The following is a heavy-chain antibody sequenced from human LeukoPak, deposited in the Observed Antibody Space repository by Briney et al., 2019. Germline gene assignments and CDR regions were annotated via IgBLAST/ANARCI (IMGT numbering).Heavy chain of an antibody. J-gene: IGHJ4*02. Sequence: SEPLSLTCAVSGGSISSNNWWSWVRQPPGKGLEWIGEIYHSGSTNYNPSLKSRVTISVDTSKNQFSLRLSSVTAGDTAVYYCARDSDTIFGVIRGYWGQGTLDTVSS. CDR1: GGSISSNNW. V-gene: IGHV4-4*02. CDR2: IYHSGST. CDR3: ARDSDTIFGVIRGY. D-gene: IGHD3-3*01.